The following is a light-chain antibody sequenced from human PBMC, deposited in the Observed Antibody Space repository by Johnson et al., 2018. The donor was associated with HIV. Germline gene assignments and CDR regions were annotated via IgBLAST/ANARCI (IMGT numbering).Light chain of an antibody. Sequence: QSVLTQPPSVSAAPGQKVTISCSGSSSNIGSNYVSWYQQLPGTAPKLLIYDNNKRPSGIPDRFSGSKSGTSATLGITGLQTGDEADYYCGTWDSSLYAYVFGTGTKVTAL. CDR3: GTWDSSLYAYV. CDR2: DNN. CDR1: SSNIGSNY. J-gene: IGLJ1*01. V-gene: IGLV1-51*01.